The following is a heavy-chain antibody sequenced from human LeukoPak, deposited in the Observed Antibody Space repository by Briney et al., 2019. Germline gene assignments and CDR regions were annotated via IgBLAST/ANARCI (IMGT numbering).Heavy chain of an antibody. CDR2: ISGSGGST. CDR1: GFTFSSYA. J-gene: IGHJ4*02. D-gene: IGHD3-9*01. V-gene: IGHV3-23*01. CDR3: ASERYYDILTGYDY. Sequence: PGGSLRLSCAASGFTFSSYAMSWVRQAPGKGLEWVSAISGSGGSTYYADSVKGRFTISRDNSKNTLYLQMNSLRAEDTAVYYCASERYYDILTGYDYWGQGTLVTVSS.